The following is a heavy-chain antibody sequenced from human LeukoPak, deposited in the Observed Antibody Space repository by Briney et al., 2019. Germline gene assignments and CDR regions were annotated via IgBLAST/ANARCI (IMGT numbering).Heavy chain of an antibody. CDR1: GFTFSSYA. Sequence: GGSLRLSCAASGFTFSSYAMSWVRRTPGKGLEWVSAISGNGGSTYYADSVEGRFTISRDNSKNTLYLQMNSLRAEDTAVYYCARQLGYCSDGTCYFEYWGQGTLVTVSS. D-gene: IGHD2-15*01. CDR2: ISGNGGST. CDR3: ARQLGYCSDGTCYFEY. V-gene: IGHV3-23*01. J-gene: IGHJ4*02.